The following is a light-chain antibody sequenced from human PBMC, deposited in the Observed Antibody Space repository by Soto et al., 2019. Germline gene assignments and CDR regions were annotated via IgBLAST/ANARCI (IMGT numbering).Light chain of an antibody. Sequence: ELVLTQSPGTLSLSPGERATLSCRASQSIGSSFLGWYQQKPGQAPRLLIFETSSRATGVPDRFSGSGSGTDFTLTINSLEPEDFAVYYCKQYGNSPRTFGQGTKVEIE. CDR1: QSIGSSF. J-gene: IGKJ1*01. CDR2: ETS. CDR3: KQYGNSPRT. V-gene: IGKV3-20*01.